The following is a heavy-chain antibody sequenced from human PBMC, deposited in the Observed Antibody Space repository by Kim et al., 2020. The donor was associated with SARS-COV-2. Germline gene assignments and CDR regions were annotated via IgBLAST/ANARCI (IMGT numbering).Heavy chain of an antibody. V-gene: IGHV3-33*01. CDR1: GFTFSSYG. Sequence: GGSLRLSCAASGFTFSSYGMHWVRQAPGKGLEWVAVIWYDGSNKYYADSVKGRFTISRDNSKNTLYLQMNSLRAEDTAVYYCASGPYSSGYFDYWGQGTLVTVSS. J-gene: IGHJ4*02. D-gene: IGHD6-19*01. CDR3: ASGPYSSGYFDY. CDR2: IWYDGSNK.